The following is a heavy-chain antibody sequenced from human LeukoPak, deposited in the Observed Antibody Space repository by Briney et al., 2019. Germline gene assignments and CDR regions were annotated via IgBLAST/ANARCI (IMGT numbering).Heavy chain of an antibody. V-gene: IGHV3-7*01. J-gene: IGHJ4*02. CDR2: IDPAGTDT. CDR1: GFSFNSYW. D-gene: IGHD4-17*01. Sequence: GGSLRLSCAASGFSFNSYWMTWVRQAPGRGLEWLANIDPAGTDTYYVDPVKGRFTISRDNARNSVYLQMNSLSDDDTAVYYCARDGDYIMPPFDYWGQGILVTVSS. CDR3: ARDGDYIMPPFDY.